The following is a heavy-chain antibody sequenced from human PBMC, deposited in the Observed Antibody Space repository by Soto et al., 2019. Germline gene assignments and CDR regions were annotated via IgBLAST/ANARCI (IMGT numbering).Heavy chain of an antibody. V-gene: IGHV4-31*03. D-gene: IGHD2-21*02. CDR2: IYYSGST. Sequence: QVQLQESGPGLVKPSQTLSLTCTVSGGSISSGGYYWSWIRQHPGKGLEWIGYIYYSGSTYYNLSLKRRVTISVDTSKTQFSLKLSSVTAADTAVYYFARASCGGDCYRFDYWGQGTLVTVSS. CDR1: GGSISSGGYY. CDR3: ARASCGGDCYRFDY. J-gene: IGHJ4*02.